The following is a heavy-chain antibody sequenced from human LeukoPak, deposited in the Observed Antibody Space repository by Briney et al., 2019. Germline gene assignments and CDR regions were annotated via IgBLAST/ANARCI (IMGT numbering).Heavy chain of an antibody. D-gene: IGHD1-26*01. CDR1: GGSFSGYY. CDR3: ARVLPRTGGATRLRRPELNWFDP. Sequence: PSETLSLTCAVYGGSFSGYYWSWIRQPPGKGLEWIGEINHSGSTNYNPSLKSRVTISVDTSKNQFSLKLSSVTAEDTAVYYCARVLPRTGGATRLRRPELNWFDPWGQGTLVTVSS. V-gene: IGHV4-34*01. J-gene: IGHJ5*02. CDR2: INHSGST.